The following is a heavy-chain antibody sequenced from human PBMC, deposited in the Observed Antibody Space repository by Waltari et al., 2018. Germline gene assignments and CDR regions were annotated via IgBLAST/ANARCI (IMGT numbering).Heavy chain of an antibody. Sequence: EVQLLESGGGLVQPGGSLRLSCAASGFTFSSYAMSWVRQAPGKGLEWVSAISGSGGSTYDADSVKGRFTISRDNSKNTLYLQMNSLRAEDTAVYYCAKDRGYCSGGSCGKDAFDIWGQGTMVTVSS. CDR3: AKDRGYCSGGSCGKDAFDI. CDR1: GFTFSSYA. V-gene: IGHV3-23*01. D-gene: IGHD2-15*01. J-gene: IGHJ3*02. CDR2: ISGSGGST.